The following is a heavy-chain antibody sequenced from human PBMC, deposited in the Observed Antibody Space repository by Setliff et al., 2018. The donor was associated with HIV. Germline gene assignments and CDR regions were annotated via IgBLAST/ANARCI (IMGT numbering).Heavy chain of an antibody. CDR2: IYYSGST. V-gene: IGHV4-61*08. J-gene: IGHJ5*02. CDR3: ARGRSDFNYWSGYYGWLDP. Sequence: SETLSLTCTVSGGSISIGGYYWGWIRQHPGKGLEWIGYIYYSGSTNYNPSLKSRVTISVDTSKNQFSLKLSSVTAADTAVYYCARGRSDFNYWSGYYGWLDPWGQGILVTVSS. D-gene: IGHD3-3*01. CDR1: GGSISIGGYY.